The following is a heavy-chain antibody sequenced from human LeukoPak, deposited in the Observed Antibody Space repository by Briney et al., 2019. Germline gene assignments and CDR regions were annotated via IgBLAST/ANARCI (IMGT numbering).Heavy chain of an antibody. CDR3: ARRYCSGGSCYSGYFQH. Sequence: GGSLRLSCAASGFTFSRYAMSWVRQAPGKGLEWVSAISGSGGSTYYTDSVKGRFTISRDNSKNTLYLQMNSLRAEDTAVYYCARRYCSGGSCYSGYFQHWGQGTLVTVSS. CDR1: GFTFSRYA. D-gene: IGHD2-15*01. V-gene: IGHV3-23*01. J-gene: IGHJ1*01. CDR2: ISGSGGST.